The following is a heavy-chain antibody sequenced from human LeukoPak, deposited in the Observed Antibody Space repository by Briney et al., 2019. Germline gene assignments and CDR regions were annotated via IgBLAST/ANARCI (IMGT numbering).Heavy chain of an antibody. Sequence: SETLSLTCTVSGGSISSYYWSWTRQPPGKGLEWIGYIYYSGSTNYNPSLKRRVTISEDTSKNQISLKLSSVTAAGTAVYYCARGYGDYIFDYWGQGTLVTVSS. CDR3: ARGYGDYIFDY. D-gene: IGHD4-17*01. J-gene: IGHJ4*02. V-gene: IGHV4-59*01. CDR2: IYYSGST. CDR1: GGSISSYY.